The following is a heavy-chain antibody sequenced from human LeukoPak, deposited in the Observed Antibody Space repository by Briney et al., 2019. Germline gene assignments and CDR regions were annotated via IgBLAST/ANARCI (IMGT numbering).Heavy chain of an antibody. CDR1: GGSISSYC. Sequence: SETLSLTCTVSGGSISSYCWSWIRQPPGKGLEWIGCIYYSGSTSYNPSLKSRVTISVDTSKDQFSLKLSSVTAADTAVFYCARAVADFWSGQYYFDYWGQGTLVTVSS. V-gene: IGHV4-59*01. CDR2: IYYSGST. CDR3: ARAVADFWSGQYYFDY. D-gene: IGHD3-3*01. J-gene: IGHJ4*02.